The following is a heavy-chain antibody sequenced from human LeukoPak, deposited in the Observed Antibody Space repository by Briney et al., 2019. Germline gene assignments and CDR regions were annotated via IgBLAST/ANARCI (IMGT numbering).Heavy chain of an antibody. V-gene: IGHV1-69*13. CDR3: ARGNSVMNFDY. Sequence: GASVKVSCKASRGTFSSYAISSVRPAPGQGLEWMGGIIPIFGTANYAQKFKGRVTIIADESTSTAYMELSSLRSEDTAVYYCARGNSVMNFDYWGQGTLVTVSS. CDR2: IIPIFGTA. J-gene: IGHJ4*02. D-gene: IGHD1-7*01. CDR1: RGTFSSYA.